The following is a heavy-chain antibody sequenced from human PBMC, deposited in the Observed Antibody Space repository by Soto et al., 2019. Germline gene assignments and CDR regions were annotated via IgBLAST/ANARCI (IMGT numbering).Heavy chain of an antibody. CDR1: GFTFSSYN. CDR3: AREGMTTASAYYYYYGMDF. J-gene: IGHJ6*02. Sequence: GGSLRLSCGASGFTFSSYNMHWVRQGPGKGLVWVSRINSDGSSTRYADSVKGRFTISRDNAKNTLYLQMNSLRAEDTAVYYCAREGMTTASAYYYYYGMDFWGQGTTVTVSS. D-gene: IGHD4-17*01. CDR2: INSDGSST. V-gene: IGHV3-74*01.